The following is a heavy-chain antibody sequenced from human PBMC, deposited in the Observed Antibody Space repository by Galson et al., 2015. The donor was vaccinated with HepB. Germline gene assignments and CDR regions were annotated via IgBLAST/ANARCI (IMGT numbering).Heavy chain of an antibody. D-gene: IGHD6-19*01. CDR2: TYYRSKWYN. Sequence: CAISGDSVSSNSAAWNWIRQSPSRGLEWLGRTYYRSKWYNDYAVSVKSRITINPDTSKNQFSLQLNSVTPEDTAVYYCARGYSSGWYRADAFDIWGQGTMVTVSS. J-gene: IGHJ3*02. V-gene: IGHV6-1*01. CDR1: GDSVSSNSAA. CDR3: ARGYSSGWYRADAFDI.